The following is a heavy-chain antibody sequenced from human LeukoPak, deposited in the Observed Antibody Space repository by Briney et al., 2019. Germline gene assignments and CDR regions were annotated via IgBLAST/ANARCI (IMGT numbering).Heavy chain of an antibody. J-gene: IGHJ1*01. CDR2: IYYSGST. CDR3: AKRDSIGYYN. V-gene: IGHV4-59*08. CDR1: GRSISGHR. Sequence: SETLSLTCTVSGRSISGHRWGWIRQSPGKGLEWIGYIYYSGSTNYNPSLKSRVTISVDTSKNQFSLKLTSVTAADTAVYYCAKRDSIGYYNWGQGTLVTVSS. D-gene: IGHD3-22*01.